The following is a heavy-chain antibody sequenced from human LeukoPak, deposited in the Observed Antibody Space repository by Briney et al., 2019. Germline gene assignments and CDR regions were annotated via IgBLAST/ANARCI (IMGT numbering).Heavy chain of an antibody. J-gene: IGHJ4*02. CDR3: ARQEREVGASFDY. CDR2: IYYSGST. V-gene: IGHV4-31*03. Sequence: PSQTLSLTCTVSGGSISSGGYYWSRIRQHPGKGLEWIGYIYYSGSTNYNPSLKSRVTISVDTSKNQFSLKLSSVTAADTAVYYCARQEREVGASFDYWGQGTLVTVSS. CDR1: GGSISSGGYY. D-gene: IGHD1-26*01.